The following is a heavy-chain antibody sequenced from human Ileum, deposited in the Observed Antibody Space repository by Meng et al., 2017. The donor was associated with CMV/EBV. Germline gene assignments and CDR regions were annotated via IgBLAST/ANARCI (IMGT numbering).Heavy chain of an antibody. D-gene: IGHD6-13*01. Sequence: QLHPQGPGPGLVTPSETLSLICTASGGSISIGRHYWGWIRQPPGKGLEWIGILYYSGTTYYNPSLKSRVTMSVGTSENQFSLKMNSVTAADTAVYYCARWSPESSSWSGFDFWGQGTLVTVSS. CDR2: LYYSGTT. CDR3: ARWSPESSSWSGFDF. V-gene: IGHV4-39*07. CDR1: GGSISIGRHY. J-gene: IGHJ4*02.